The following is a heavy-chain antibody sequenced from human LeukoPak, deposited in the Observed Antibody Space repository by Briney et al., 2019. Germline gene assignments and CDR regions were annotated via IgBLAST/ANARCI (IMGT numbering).Heavy chain of an antibody. CDR2: INSDGSI. D-gene: IGHD1-26*01. CDR3: ARDQGAAGRPFWFEP. CDR1: GVSISSLY. Sequence: SETLSPTCTVSGVSISSLYWNWIRQPAGKGLEWIGRINSDGSINYNVSLKSRVSMSVDTSKNQFSLRLSSVTAADTAVYYCARDQGAAGRPFWFEPWGQGALVTVSS. J-gene: IGHJ5*02. V-gene: IGHV4-4*07.